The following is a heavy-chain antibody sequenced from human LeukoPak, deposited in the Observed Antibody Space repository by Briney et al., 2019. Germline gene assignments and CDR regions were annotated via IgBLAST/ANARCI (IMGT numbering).Heavy chain of an antibody. Sequence: TGGSLRLSCAASGFTFSSYSMNWVRQAPGKGLEWVSSISSSSSYIYYADSVKGRFTISRDNAKNSLYLQMNSLRAEDTAVYYCASTFVGADDYWGQGTLVTVSS. CDR2: ISSSSSYI. CDR1: GFTFSSYS. J-gene: IGHJ4*02. D-gene: IGHD1-26*01. V-gene: IGHV3-21*01. CDR3: ASTFVGADDY.